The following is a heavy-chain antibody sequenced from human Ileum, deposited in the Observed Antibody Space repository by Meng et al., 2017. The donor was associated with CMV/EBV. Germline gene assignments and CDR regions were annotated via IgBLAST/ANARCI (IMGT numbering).Heavy chain of an antibody. CDR3: ARDQNYYDSTGEGYFQR. J-gene: IGHJ1*01. V-gene: IGHV3-7*01. CDR1: GFTFSSYW. Sequence: GESLKISCAASGFTFSSYWMSWVRQAPGKGLEWVANIKQDGSEKCYVDSVKGRFTISRDNARNSLYLQMNSLRAEDTAVYFCARDQNYYDSTGEGYFQRWGHGTLVTVSS. CDR2: IKQDGSEK. D-gene: IGHD3-22*01.